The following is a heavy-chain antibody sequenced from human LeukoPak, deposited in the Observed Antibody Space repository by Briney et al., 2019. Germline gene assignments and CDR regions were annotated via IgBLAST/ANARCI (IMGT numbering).Heavy chain of an antibody. CDR2: IFYSGGS. V-gene: IGHV4-59*08. D-gene: IGHD2-2*01. CDR1: GGSISSYY. J-gene: IGHJ3*02. CDR3: ARLGSTFDI. Sequence: SETLSLTCTVSGGSISSYYWTWIRQPPGKGLEWIGYIFYSGGSNYNPSLKSRVTISVDTSKNHFSLKLSSVAAADTAVYYCARLGSTFDIWGQGTMVTVSS.